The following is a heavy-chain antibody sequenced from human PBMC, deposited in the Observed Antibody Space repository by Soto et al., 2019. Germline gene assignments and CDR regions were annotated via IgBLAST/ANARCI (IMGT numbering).Heavy chain of an antibody. CDR2: IKKDGSEK. CDR1: GFTFSSYS. D-gene: IGHD3-9*01. V-gene: IGHV3-7*03. Sequence: PGGSLRLSCAASGFTFSSYSMNWVRQAPGKGLEWVANIKKDGSEKYYVDSVKGRFTISRDNAKNSLYLQMNSLRAEDTAVYYCATGPLTYDILTGYFVYWGQGTLVTVSS. CDR3: ATGPLTYDILTGYFVY. J-gene: IGHJ4*02.